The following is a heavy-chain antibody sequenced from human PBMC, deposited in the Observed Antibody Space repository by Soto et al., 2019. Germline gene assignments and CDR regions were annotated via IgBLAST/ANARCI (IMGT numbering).Heavy chain of an antibody. J-gene: IGHJ5*02. CDR2: LNGNGDHT. CDR3: VRDLVGDPGNWFDP. Sequence: GGSLRLSCEGSGFSFEKHAMSWVRQAPGKGLEWVAGLNGNGDHTYYAPSVRGRLTISRDNAKNSLYLQMNSLRAEDTAVYYCVRDLVGDPGNWFDPWGQGTLVTVSS. CDR1: GFSFEKHA. D-gene: IGHD2-8*02. V-gene: IGHV3-20*04.